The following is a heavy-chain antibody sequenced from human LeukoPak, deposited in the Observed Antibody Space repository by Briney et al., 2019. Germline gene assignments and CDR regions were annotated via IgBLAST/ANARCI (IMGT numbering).Heavy chain of an antibody. D-gene: IGHD3-10*01. CDR1: GGSISSYY. CDR2: IYATGSP. V-gene: IGHV4-4*09. J-gene: IGHJ5*02. CDR3: ARHGSVRSPLGP. Sequence: SETLSLTCTVSGGSISSYYWSWIRQPPGKGLEWIGYIYATGSPNYNPSLKSRVTISVDTSKNQFSLNLRSVTAADTAVYYCARHGSVRSPLGPWGQGTLVTVSS.